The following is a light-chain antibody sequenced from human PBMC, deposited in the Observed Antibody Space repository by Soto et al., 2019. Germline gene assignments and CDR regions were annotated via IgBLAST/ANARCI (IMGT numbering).Light chain of an antibody. Sequence: QSVLTQPRSVSGSPGQSVTISCTGNSSDVGGYNYVSWYQHHPGKAPKSMIYDVSKRPSGVPDRFSGSKSGNTASLTISGLQAEDEADYYCRSYAGSYTWVFGGGTQLTVL. CDR2: DVS. J-gene: IGLJ3*02. CDR1: SSDVGGYNY. V-gene: IGLV2-11*01. CDR3: RSYAGSYTWV.